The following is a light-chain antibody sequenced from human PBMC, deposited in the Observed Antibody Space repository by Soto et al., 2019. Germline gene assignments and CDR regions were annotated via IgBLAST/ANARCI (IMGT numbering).Light chain of an antibody. J-gene: IGLJ2*01. Sequence: QSVLTQPPSVSAAPGQKVTISCSGSSSNIGNNYVSWYQQLPGTAPKLLIYDSNKRPSGIPDRFSSSKSGTSATLDITGLQTGDEADYYCATWDSSLTGEVFGGGTKVTVL. CDR3: ATWDSSLTGEV. CDR1: SSNIGNNY. CDR2: DSN. V-gene: IGLV1-51*01.